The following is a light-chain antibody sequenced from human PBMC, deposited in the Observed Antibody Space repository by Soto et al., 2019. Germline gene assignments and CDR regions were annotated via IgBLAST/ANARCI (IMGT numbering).Light chain of an antibody. CDR3: QQLSTYPFT. CDR2: SAS. J-gene: IGKJ3*01. V-gene: IGKV1-9*01. CDR1: QGISSY. Sequence: IQLTQSPSFVSASEGDRVTITCRATQGISSYLAWYQQKPGKAPKLLISSASTLQSGVPSRFSGSGSGTEFTLTTSSLQPDDLATYYCQQLSTYPFTFGLGTKV.